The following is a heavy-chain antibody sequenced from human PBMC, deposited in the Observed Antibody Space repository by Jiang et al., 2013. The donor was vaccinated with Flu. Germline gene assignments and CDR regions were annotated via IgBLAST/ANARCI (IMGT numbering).Heavy chain of an antibody. J-gene: IGHJ4*02. Sequence: VKPSETLPLMGTVSGGSVSQYYWSWIRQPPGKGLEWIGYVYYTGSTTYNPSLRSRVTISIDTSKNQFSLNLRSVTASDTAIYYCARTTYDYYFDSWGRGTLVTVSS. CDR3: ARTTYDYYFDS. CDR1: GGSVSQYY. D-gene: IGHD1-1*01. CDR2: VYYTGST. V-gene: IGHV4-59*02.